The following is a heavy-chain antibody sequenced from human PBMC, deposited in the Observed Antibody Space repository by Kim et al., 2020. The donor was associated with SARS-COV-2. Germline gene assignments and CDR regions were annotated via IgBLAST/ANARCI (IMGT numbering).Heavy chain of an antibody. D-gene: IGHD6-13*01. V-gene: IGHV3-15*01. J-gene: IGHJ4*02. CDR3: TTDFFSSSYFDY. Sequence: DYAAPVKGRFTISRDDSKNTLYLQMNSLKTEDTAVYYCTTDFFSSSYFDYWGQGTLVTVSS.